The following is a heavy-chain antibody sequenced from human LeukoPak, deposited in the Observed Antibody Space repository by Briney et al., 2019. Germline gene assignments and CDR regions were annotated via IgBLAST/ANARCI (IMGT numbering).Heavy chain of an antibody. D-gene: IGHD5-18*01. Sequence: ASVNVSCTASGYTFTSYYMHWVRQAPGQGLEWMGIINPSGGSTSYAQKFQGRVTMTRDTSTSTVYMELSSLRSEDTAVYYCARGTPHYLRHTAMAPRDAFDIWGQGTMVTVSS. CDR2: INPSGGST. V-gene: IGHV1-46*01. CDR1: GYTFTSYY. J-gene: IGHJ3*02. CDR3: ARGTPHYLRHTAMAPRDAFDI.